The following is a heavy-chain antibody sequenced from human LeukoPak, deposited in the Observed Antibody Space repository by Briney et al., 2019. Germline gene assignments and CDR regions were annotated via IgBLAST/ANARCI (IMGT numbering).Heavy chain of an antibody. Sequence: PSETLSLTCTVSGASINNYYWSWIRQPPGKGLERIGYIYYSGSTNYSPSLKSRVTISVDTSKNQFSLKLSSVTAADTAVYYCARLYSGSGSFLLPFDYWGQGTLVTVSS. J-gene: IGHJ4*02. V-gene: IGHV4-59*08. CDR3: ARLYSGSGSFLLPFDY. D-gene: IGHD3-10*01. CDR1: GASINNYY. CDR2: IYYSGST.